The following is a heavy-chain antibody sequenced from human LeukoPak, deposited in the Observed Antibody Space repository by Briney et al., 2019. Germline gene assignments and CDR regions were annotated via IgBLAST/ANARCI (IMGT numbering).Heavy chain of an antibody. CDR1: GFTFSGYA. CDR3: AKDQYQLLYET. Sequence: GGSLRLSCAASGFTFSGYAMSWVRQAPGKGLEWVSAISGSGGSTYYADSVKGRFTISRDNSKNTLYLQMNSLRAEDTAVYYCAKDQYQLLYETWGQGTLVTVSS. D-gene: IGHD2-2*02. CDR2: ISGSGGST. V-gene: IGHV3-23*01. J-gene: IGHJ5*02.